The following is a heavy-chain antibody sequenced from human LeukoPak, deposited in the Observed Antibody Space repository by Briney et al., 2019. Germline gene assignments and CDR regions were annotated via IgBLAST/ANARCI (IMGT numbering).Heavy chain of an antibody. CDR2: ISSSSSYI. CDR3: ARAASTVKENKYYFDY. V-gene: IGHV3-21*01. D-gene: IGHD4-17*01. Sequence: GGSLRLSCAASGFTFSSYSMNWVRQAPGKGLEWVSSISSSSSYIYYADSVKGRFTISRDNAKNSLYLQMNSLRAEDTAVYYCARAASTVKENKYYFDYWGQGTLVTVSS. CDR1: GFTFSSYS. J-gene: IGHJ4*02.